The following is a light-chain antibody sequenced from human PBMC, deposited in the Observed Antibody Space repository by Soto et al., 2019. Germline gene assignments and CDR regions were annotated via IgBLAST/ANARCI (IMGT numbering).Light chain of an antibody. Sequence: EIVLTQSPGTLSLSPGERATLSCRASQSVSSSTSLAWYQQKTGQAPRLLIYGASSRAVGVPDRFSGSGSGTDVTLTISRLEPEDCAVYYCQQEGDSPLTCGGGTKVE. CDR2: GAS. CDR1: QSVSSSTS. V-gene: IGKV3-20*01. CDR3: QQEGDSPLT. J-gene: IGKJ4*01.